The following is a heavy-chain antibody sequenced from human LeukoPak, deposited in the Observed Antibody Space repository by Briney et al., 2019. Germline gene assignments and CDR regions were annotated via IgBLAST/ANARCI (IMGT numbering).Heavy chain of an antibody. J-gene: IGHJ5*02. CDR3: AKAGTTGIHHWFDP. CDR2: IYHSGGS. Sequence: SETLSLTCTVSGGSISSYYWSWIRQPPGKGLEWIGNIYHSGGSYYNPSLKSRVTILVDTSKNQFSLKLSSVTAADTAVYYCAKAGTTGIHHWFDPWGQGNLVTVSS. CDR1: GGSISSYY. D-gene: IGHD1-1*01. V-gene: IGHV4-59*04.